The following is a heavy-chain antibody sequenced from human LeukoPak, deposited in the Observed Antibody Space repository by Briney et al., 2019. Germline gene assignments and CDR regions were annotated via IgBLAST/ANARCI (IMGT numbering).Heavy chain of an antibody. CDR3: VREGYDSSGYYLDS. Sequence: SKTLSLTCTVSGGSISGYYWSWFRQPPGKGLEWFGWIHSSGSAEDNPSLKSRVTMSVDTSKNQISLKLYSVTAADTAVYYCVREGYDSSGYYLDSWGQGTLVTVSS. V-gene: IGHV4-59*01. CDR1: GGSISGYY. J-gene: IGHJ4*01. CDR2: IHSSGSA. D-gene: IGHD3-22*01.